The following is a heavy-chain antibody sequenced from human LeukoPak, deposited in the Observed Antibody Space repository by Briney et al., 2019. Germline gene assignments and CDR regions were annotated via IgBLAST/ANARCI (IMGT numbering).Heavy chain of an antibody. J-gene: IGHJ6*02. CDR3: ARDRVVPAAAMDV. CDR1: GFTFSSYS. CDR2: ISSSSSHI. V-gene: IGHV3-21*01. D-gene: IGHD2-2*01. Sequence: GSLRLSCAASGFTFSSYSMNWVRQAPGKGLEWVSSISSSSSHIYYADSVKGRFTISRDNAKNSLYLQMNSLRAEDTAVYYCARDRVVPAAAMDVWGQGTTVTVSS.